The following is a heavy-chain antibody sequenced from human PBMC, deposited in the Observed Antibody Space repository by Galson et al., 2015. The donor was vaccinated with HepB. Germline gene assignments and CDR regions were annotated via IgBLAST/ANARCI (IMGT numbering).Heavy chain of an antibody. J-gene: IGHJ4*02. CDR2: INPNSGGT. Sequence: SVKVSCKASGYTLTGYYMHWVRQAPGQGLEWMGWINPNSGGTNYAQKFQGRVTMTRDTSISTAYMELSRLRSDDTAVYYCAREVMYSSGWYLGYWGQGTLVTVSS. V-gene: IGHV1-2*02. CDR1: GYTLTGYY. CDR3: AREVMYSSGWYLGY. D-gene: IGHD6-19*01.